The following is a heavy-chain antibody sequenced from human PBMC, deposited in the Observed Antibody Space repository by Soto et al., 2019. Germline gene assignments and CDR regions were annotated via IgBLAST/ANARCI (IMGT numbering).Heavy chain of an antibody. CDR2: ISYDGSDK. D-gene: IGHD3-10*01. CDR3: ARDLLWFGELSLGAFDI. CDR1: GFTFSSYA. V-gene: IGHV3-30-3*01. J-gene: IGHJ3*02. Sequence: QVQLVESGGGVVQPGRSLRLSCAASGFTFSSYAMHWVRQAPGKGLEWVAVISYDGSDKYYADSVKGRFTISRDNSKKTLYLQMNSLRAEDTAVYYCARDLLWFGELSLGAFDIWGQGTMVTVSS.